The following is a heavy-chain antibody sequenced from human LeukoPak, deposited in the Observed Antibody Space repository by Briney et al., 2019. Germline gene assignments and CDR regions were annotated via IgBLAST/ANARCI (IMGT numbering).Heavy chain of an antibody. D-gene: IGHD3-9*01. V-gene: IGHV3-30*18. Sequence: GGSLRLSCAASGFTFSSYGMHWVCQAPGKGLEWVAVISYGGSNKYYGDSAKGRFTISRDNSKNTLYLQMNSLRTEDTAVYYCAKDLYLTGYSFDYWGQGTLVTVSS. CDR3: AKDLYLTGYSFDY. CDR2: ISYGGSNK. J-gene: IGHJ4*02. CDR1: GFTFSSYG.